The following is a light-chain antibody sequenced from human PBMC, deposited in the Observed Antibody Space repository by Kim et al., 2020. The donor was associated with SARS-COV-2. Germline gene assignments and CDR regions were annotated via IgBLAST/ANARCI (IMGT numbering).Light chain of an antibody. V-gene: IGLV3-19*01. CDR2: GKN. CDR3: TSRGSNDDGV. Sequence: SSELTQDPAVSVALGQTVRITCQGDSLRSYYATWYQQKPGQAPRVVIYGKNNRPSGIPDRFSGSSSGNTASLTITGTQAGDEADYYCTSRGSNDDGVSGG. J-gene: IGLJ2*01. CDR1: SLRSYY.